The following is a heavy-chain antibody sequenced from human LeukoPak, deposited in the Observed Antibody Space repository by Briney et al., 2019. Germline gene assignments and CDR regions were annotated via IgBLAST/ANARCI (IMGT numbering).Heavy chain of an antibody. CDR1: GYTFTDYY. Sequence: GASVKLSCKASGYTFTDYYMHWVRQAPGQGLEWIGIINPSGGSTSYGQKLQGRVTMTRDTSTSTVYMELSSLRSEDTAMYYCVTLGAAAGAHWGQGTQVTVSS. CDR2: INPSGGST. D-gene: IGHD6-13*01. J-gene: IGHJ4*02. CDR3: VTLGAAAGAH. V-gene: IGHV1-46*04.